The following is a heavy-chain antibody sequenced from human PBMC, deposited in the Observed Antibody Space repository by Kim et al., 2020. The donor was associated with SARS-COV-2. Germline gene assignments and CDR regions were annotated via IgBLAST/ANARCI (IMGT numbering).Heavy chain of an antibody. D-gene: IGHD3-10*01. V-gene: IGHV3-23*01. CDR1: GFTFSSYA. Sequence: GGSLRLSCAASGFTFSSYAMTWVRQAPGKGLEWVSGISGNSGSTRYADSVKGRFTISRDNSKNTLYLQMNSLRAEDTAVYFCAKMQGMEAYTVFDYWGQGTLVTLSS. CDR2: ISGNSGST. CDR3: AKMQGMEAYTVFDY. J-gene: IGHJ4*02.